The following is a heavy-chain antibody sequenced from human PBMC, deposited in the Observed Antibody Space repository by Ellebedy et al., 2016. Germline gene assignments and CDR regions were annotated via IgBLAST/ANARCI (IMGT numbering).Heavy chain of an antibody. Sequence: GESLKISXAASGFTFSSYSMNWVRQAPGKGLEWVSTISAGADTTRLADSVKGRFTISRDSSKNSVYLRMNNLRAEDTAVYDCRHGHCADFWGQGTLVTVSS. CDR1: GFTFSSYS. CDR2: ISAGADTT. V-gene: IGHV3-23*01. J-gene: IGHJ4*02. CDR3: RHGHCADF. D-gene: IGHD2-21*02.